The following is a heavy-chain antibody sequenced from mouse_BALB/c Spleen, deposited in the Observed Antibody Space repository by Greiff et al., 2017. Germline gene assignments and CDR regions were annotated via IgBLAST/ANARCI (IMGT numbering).Heavy chain of an antibody. V-gene: IGHV1S135*01. D-gene: IGHD2-14*01. Sequence: VQLQQSGPELVKPGASVKVSCKASGYAFTSYNMYWVKQSHGKSLEWIGYIDPYNGGTSYNQKFKGKATLTVDKSSSTAYMHLNSLTSEDSAVYYCAREGGYDEEGYAMDYWGQGTSVTVSS. CDR1: GYAFTSYN. J-gene: IGHJ4*01. CDR3: AREGGYDEEGYAMDY. CDR2: IDPYNGGT.